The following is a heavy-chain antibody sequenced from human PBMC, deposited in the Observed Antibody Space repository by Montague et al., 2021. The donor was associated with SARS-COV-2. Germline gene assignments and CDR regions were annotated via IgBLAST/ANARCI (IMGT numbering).Heavy chain of an antibody. CDR2: INHSGST. J-gene: IGHJ4*02. CDR3: ARGAKRVFTYDYECSGDASDY. Sequence: SETLSLTCAVYGGSFSGYYWSWIRQPPGKGLEWIGEINHSGSTKYNPSLKSRVTISVDTSKNQFSLKLSSVTVADTAVYYCARGAKRVFTYDYECSGDASDYCGQGTLGTVSS. CDR1: GGSFSGYY. D-gene: IGHD3-22*01. V-gene: IGHV4-34*01.